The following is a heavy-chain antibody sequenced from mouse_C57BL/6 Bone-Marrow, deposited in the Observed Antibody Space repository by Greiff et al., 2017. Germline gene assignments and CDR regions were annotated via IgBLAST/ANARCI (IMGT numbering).Heavy chain of an antibody. CDR1: GYTFTSYW. D-gene: IGHD3-2*02. Sequence: VQLQQPGAELVRPGSSVKLSCKASGYTFTSYWMDWVKQRPGQGLEWIGNIYPSDSETHYNQKFKDKATLTVDKSSSTAYMQLSSLTSEDSAVYDCAREGQLRLQAMDYWGQGTSVTVSS. J-gene: IGHJ4*01. CDR3: AREGQLRLQAMDY. V-gene: IGHV1-61*01. CDR2: IYPSDSET.